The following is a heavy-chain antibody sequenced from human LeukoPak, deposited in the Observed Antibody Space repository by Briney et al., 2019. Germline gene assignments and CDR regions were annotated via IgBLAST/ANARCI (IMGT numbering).Heavy chain of an antibody. Sequence: PGGSLRLSCAASGFILNNYYMHWVRQAPGKGLEWVASIQHGGGNQYYVDSVKGRFTISRDNSKNTLYLQMNSLRTEDTAVYYCAEREAVAAMSDFDYWGQGTLVTVSS. CDR3: AEREAVAAMSDFDY. D-gene: IGHD6-19*01. CDR1: GFILNNYY. V-gene: IGHV3-30*02. CDR2: IQHGGGNQ. J-gene: IGHJ4*02.